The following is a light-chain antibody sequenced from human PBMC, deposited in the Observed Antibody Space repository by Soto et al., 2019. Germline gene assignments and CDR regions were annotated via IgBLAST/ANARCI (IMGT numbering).Light chain of an antibody. CDR1: SGHSSYA. CDR3: QTWDTGIQV. CDR2: IDSDGRH. Sequence: QTVVNQSPSASASLGASVKLTCTLSSGHSSYAIAWHQQQPEKGPRYLMKIDSDGRHSKGDETPDRFSGSSSGAERYLTISSLQSEDEADYYCQTWDTGIQVFGGGTKVTVL. J-gene: IGLJ2*01. V-gene: IGLV4-69*01.